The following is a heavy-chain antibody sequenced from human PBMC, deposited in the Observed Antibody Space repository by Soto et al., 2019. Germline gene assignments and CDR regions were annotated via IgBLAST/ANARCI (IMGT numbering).Heavy chain of an antibody. V-gene: IGHV3-30-3*01. CDR2: ISYDGSNK. CDR1: GFTFSSYA. D-gene: IGHD6-19*01. J-gene: IGHJ6*02. CDR3: ARGGSMGESSGWYGGYYYGMDV. Sequence: PGGSLRLSCAASGFTFSSYAMHWVRQAPGKGLEWVAVISYDGSNKYYADSVKGRFTISRDNSKNTLYLQMNSLRAEDTAVYYRARGGSMGESSGWYGGYYYGMDVWGQGTTVTVSS.